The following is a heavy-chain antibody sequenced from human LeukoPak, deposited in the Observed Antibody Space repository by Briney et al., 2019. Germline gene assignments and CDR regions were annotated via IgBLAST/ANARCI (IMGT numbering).Heavy chain of an antibody. J-gene: IGHJ6*03. CDR1: SGSNSSSNYY. Sequence: SETLSLTCTVSSGSNSSSNYYWGWIRQPPGKGLEWIGSIYYGGSTYYNPSLKSRVPISVDTSKNQFSLKLPSVTAADTAVYFGGSGAFYYYMDVWGKGTTVTVSS. V-gene: IGHV4-39*01. CDR3: GSGAFYYYMDV. CDR2: IYYGGST. D-gene: IGHD1-26*01.